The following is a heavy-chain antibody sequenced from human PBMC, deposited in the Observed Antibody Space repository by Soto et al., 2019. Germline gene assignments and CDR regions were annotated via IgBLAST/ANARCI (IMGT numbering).Heavy chain of an antibody. CDR1: GDTFSSYA. D-gene: IGHD2-21*01. J-gene: IGHJ6*02. CDR2: IITVLGTT. V-gene: IGHV1-69*04. CDR3: ARRRYCGYDCNHKHYYGMDV. Sequence: ASVKVSCKASGDTFSSYAVNWVRQAPGRGLEWMGRIITVLGTTDYAQNFKGRLTITAEKSTKTVYMELSSLRSEDTAVYYCARRRYCGYDCNHKHYYGMDVWGQGTTVTVSS.